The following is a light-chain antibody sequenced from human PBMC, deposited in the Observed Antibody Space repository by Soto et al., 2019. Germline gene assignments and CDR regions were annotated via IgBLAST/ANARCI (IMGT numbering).Light chain of an antibody. CDR2: DVS. CDR1: QTVSSW. V-gene: IGKV1-12*01. CDR3: QQANTCPIT. J-gene: IGKJ5*01. Sequence: DIQMTQSPSSVSASVGDRVTITCRASQTVSSWLAWYQQKPGQAPRLLIYDVSNLQNGVPSRFSGSESGTHFTLTITSLQPEDVATDYCQQANTCPITFGQGTRLEIK.